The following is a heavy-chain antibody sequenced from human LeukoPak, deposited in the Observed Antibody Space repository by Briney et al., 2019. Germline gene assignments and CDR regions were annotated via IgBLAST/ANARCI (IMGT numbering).Heavy chain of an antibody. CDR2: SNPNNGGT. V-gene: IGHV1-2*02. CDR3: ARVDGGEWYYFDH. CDR1: GYTFIGYY. Sequence: ASVKVSCKASGYTFIGYYMHWVRQAPGQGLEWMGWSNPNNGGTNYAQKFQGRVTMTLDTSISTAYMELSRLRSDDTAIYYCARVDGGEWYYFDHWGQGTLVTVSS. D-gene: IGHD2-8*02. J-gene: IGHJ4*02.